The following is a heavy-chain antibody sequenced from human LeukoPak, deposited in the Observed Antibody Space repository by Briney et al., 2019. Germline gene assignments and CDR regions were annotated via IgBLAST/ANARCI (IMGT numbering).Heavy chain of an antibody. V-gene: IGHV4-39*07. CDR1: GGSISSSSYY. Sequence: SETLSLTCTVSGGSISSSSYYWGWIRQPPGKGLEWIGSIYFIRSTNYNPSLKSRVTISVDTSKNQFSLKLSSVTAADTAVYYCARLGYYGSGSWGQGTLVTVSS. CDR3: ARLGYYGSGS. CDR2: IYFIRST. J-gene: IGHJ5*02. D-gene: IGHD3-10*01.